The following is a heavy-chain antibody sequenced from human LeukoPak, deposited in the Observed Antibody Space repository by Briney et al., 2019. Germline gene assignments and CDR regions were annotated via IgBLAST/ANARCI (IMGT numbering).Heavy chain of an antibody. CDR3: ARGGYYLYGMDV. Sequence: GGSLRLSCAASGFTFSSYGMHWVRQAPGKGLEWVAVIWYDGGNKYYADSVKGRFTISRDNSKNTLYLQMNSLRAEDTAVYYCARGGYYLYGMDVWGQGTTVTVSS. CDR2: IWYDGGNK. J-gene: IGHJ6*02. V-gene: IGHV3-33*01. CDR1: GFTFSSYG. D-gene: IGHD3-10*01.